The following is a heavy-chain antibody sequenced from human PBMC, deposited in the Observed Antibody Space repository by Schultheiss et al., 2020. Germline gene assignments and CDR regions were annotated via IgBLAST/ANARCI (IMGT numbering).Heavy chain of an antibody. Sequence: GGSLRLSCAASGFTFSSYSMNWVRQAPGKGLEWVSYISSSSSTIYYADSVKGRFTISRDNSGNTLYLQMNSLRVEDTAIYYCARGGSGCPGDYWGQGALVTVSS. CDR2: ISSSSSTI. CDR3: ARGGSGCPGDY. J-gene: IGHJ4*02. D-gene: IGHD6-19*01. V-gene: IGHV3-48*01. CDR1: GFTFSSYS.